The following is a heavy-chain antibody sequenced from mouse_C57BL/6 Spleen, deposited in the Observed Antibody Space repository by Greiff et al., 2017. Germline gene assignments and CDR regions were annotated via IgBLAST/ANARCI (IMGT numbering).Heavy chain of an antibody. V-gene: IGHV1-81*01. Sequence: QVQLQQSGAELARPGASVKLSRKASGYTFTSYGISWVKQRTGQGLEWIGEIYPRSGNTYYNEKFKGKATLTADKSSSTSYMALRSLTSEDSAVYFCARKDYGSSYYYAMDYWGQGTSVTVSS. CDR2: IYPRSGNT. CDR3: ARKDYGSSYYYAMDY. J-gene: IGHJ4*01. D-gene: IGHD1-1*01. CDR1: GYTFTSYG.